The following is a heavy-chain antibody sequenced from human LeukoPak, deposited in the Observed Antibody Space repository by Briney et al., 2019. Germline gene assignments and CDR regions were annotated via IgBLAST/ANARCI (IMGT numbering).Heavy chain of an antibody. Sequence: PGWSLTLSCPVSGFTFSHYVMHWVRQAPGKGLGYVSAISNNGGNTYYADSVKGRFTISRDNSKNTLYLQMSSLRADDTAVHNCVRGTGDWGQGTLVTVSS. CDR2: ISNNGGNT. CDR3: VRGTGD. CDR1: GFTFSHYV. J-gene: IGHJ4*02. V-gene: IGHV3-64D*06.